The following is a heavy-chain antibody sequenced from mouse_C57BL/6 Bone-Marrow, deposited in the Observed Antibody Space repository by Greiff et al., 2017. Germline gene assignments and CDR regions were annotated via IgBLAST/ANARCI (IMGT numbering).Heavy chain of an antibody. J-gene: IGHJ3*01. CDR3: ARGSGPAWIAY. D-gene: IGHD1-3*01. V-gene: IGHV1-78*01. CDR1: GYTFTDYS. Sequence: QVQLQQSDAELVKPGASVKLSCKASGYTFTDYSIHWVKQRPEQGLEWIGNIYPRDGSTKYNEKFKGKATLTADKSSSTAYMQLNSLTSEDSEVYLCARGSGPAWIAYWGQGTLVTVSA. CDR2: IYPRDGST.